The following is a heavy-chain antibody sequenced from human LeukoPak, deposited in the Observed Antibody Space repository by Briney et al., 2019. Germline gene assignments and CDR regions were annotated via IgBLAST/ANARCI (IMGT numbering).Heavy chain of an antibody. V-gene: IGHV3-21*01. J-gene: IGHJ4*02. CDR2: ISTSSIYI. D-gene: IGHD3-16*01. CDR1: GFTFSSYS. CDR3: ARAAENYGGRFDS. Sequence: GSLRLSCAASGFTFSSYSMNWVRQAPGKGLEWVSSISTSSIYIYYADSVNGRFTISRDNAKNSLYLQMNSLRAEDTAVYYCARAAENYGGRFDSWGQGTLVTVSS.